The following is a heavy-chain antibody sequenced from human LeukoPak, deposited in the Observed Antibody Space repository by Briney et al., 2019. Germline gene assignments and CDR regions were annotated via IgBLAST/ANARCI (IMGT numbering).Heavy chain of an antibody. V-gene: IGHV4-4*02. CDR3: AREEMPGKFDY. D-gene: IGHD1-26*01. CDR1: GDSISSSHL. CDR2: IYHSGNT. Sequence: SETLSLTCAVSGDSISSSHLWSWVRQSPGKGLEWIGEIYHSGNTNYNPSLKRRAAISLDKSSNQFSLRLTSVTAADTAMYFCAREEMPGKFDYWGQGTLVTVSS. J-gene: IGHJ4*02.